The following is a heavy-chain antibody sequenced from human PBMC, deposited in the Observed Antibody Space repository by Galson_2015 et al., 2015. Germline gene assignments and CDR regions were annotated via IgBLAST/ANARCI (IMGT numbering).Heavy chain of an antibody. CDR1: GFTFSSFT. Sequence: SLRLSCAVSGFTFSSFTMTWVRQAPGKGLEWVSSITGRSTYIYYADHVKGRFTISRDNAKTSLYLQMNSLRAEDTAVYYCARAKNWNSAFDIWGQGTMVTVSS. J-gene: IGHJ3*02. CDR2: ITGRSTYI. V-gene: IGHV3-21*01. D-gene: IGHD1-1*01. CDR3: ARAKNWNSAFDI.